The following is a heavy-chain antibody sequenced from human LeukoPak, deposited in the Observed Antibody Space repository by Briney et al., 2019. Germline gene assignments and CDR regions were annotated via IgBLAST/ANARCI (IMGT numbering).Heavy chain of an antibody. Sequence: ASVKVSCKASGYTFTGYYMHWVRQAPGQGLEWMGWINPNSGGTNYAQKFQGRVTMTRDTSISTAYMELSRLRSDDTAVYYCARGSYSSGWYYLYYYYYMDVWGEGTTVTVSS. J-gene: IGHJ6*03. CDR2: INPNSGGT. V-gene: IGHV1-2*02. D-gene: IGHD6-19*01. CDR1: GYTFTGYY. CDR3: ARGSYSSGWYYLYYYYYMDV.